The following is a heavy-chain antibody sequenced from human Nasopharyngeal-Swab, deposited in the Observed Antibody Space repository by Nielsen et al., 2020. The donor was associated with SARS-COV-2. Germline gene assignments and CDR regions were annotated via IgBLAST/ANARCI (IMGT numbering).Heavy chain of an antibody. CDR3: ERGGTTVTRFRAFDI. Sequence: SVKVSCQASGCTFSSYAISWVRQAPGQGLEWMGRIIPILGIANYAQKFQGRVTITADKSTSTAYMELSSLRSEDTAVYYCERGGTTVTRFRAFDIWGQGTMVTVSS. CDR2: IIPILGIA. CDR1: GCTFSSYA. J-gene: IGHJ3*02. D-gene: IGHD4-17*01. V-gene: IGHV1-69*04.